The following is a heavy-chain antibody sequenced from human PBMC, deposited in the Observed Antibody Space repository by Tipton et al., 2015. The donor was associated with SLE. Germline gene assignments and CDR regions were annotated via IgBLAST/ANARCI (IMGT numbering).Heavy chain of an antibody. J-gene: IGHJ6*03. CDR3: ARGNIEWELREYYYYMDV. D-gene: IGHD1-26*01. CDR2: INHSGST. V-gene: IGHV4-34*01. Sequence: GLVKPSETLSLTCAVYGGSFSGYYWSWIRQPPGKGLEWIGEINHSGSTNYNPSLKSRVTISVDTSKNQFSLKLSSVTAADTAVYYCARGNIEWELREYYYYMDVWGKGTTVTVSS. CDR1: GGSFSGYY.